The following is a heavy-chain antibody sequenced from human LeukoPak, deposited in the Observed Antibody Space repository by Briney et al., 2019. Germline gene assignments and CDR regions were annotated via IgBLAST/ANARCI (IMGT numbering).Heavy chain of an antibody. CDR2: ISPNGDST. V-gene: IGHV3-64*01. J-gene: IGHJ5*02. CDR3: ARERGKLLWFGELDLGNWFDP. D-gene: IGHD3-10*01. Sequence: GGSLRLSCAASGFTFSNYYMHWVRQAPGKGLEYLSAISPNGDSTYYANSVKGRFTVSRDNSKNTLYLQMNSLRAEDTAVYYCARERGKLLWFGELDLGNWFDPWGQGTLVTVSS. CDR1: GFTFSNYY.